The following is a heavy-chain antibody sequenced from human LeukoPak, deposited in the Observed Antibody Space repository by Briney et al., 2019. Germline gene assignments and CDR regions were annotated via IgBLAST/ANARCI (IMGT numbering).Heavy chain of an antibody. CDR3: AKDGTGWPHKFIDY. D-gene: IGHD6-19*01. V-gene: IGHV3-30*02. CDR1: GFIFSSYG. Sequence: PGGSLRLSCAASGFIFSSYGMHWVRQAPGKGLEWVAFIRYDGSNKYYADSVKGRFTISRDNSKNTLYLQMNSLRAEDTAVYYCAKDGTGWPHKFIDYWGQGTLVTVSS. CDR2: IRYDGSNK. J-gene: IGHJ4*02.